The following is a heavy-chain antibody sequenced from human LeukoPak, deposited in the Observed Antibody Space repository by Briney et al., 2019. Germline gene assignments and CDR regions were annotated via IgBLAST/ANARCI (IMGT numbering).Heavy chain of an antibody. J-gene: IGHJ4*02. CDR3: ARGAGGFDPDLYYFDY. Sequence: GGSLRLSCAASGLTFSSYEMNWVRQAPGKGLEWVSYISSSGSTIYYADSVKGRFTISRDNAKNSLYLQMNSLRAEDTAVYYCARGAGGFDPDLYYFDYWGQGTLVTVSS. D-gene: IGHD2-8*02. CDR1: GLTFSSYE. CDR2: ISSSGSTI. V-gene: IGHV3-48*03.